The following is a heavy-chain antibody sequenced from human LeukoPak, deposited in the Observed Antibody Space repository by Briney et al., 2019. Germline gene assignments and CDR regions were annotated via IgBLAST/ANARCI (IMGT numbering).Heavy chain of an antibody. V-gene: IGHV1-69*06. CDR2: IIAIFGTA. CDR3: ARATRLQDYYYYMDV. CDR1: GGNFSSYA. D-gene: IGHD4-11*01. Sequence: SVKVSCKASGGNFSSYAISWVRQAPGQGLEWMGGIIAIFGTADYAQKFQGRVTITADKSTSTAYMELSSLRSADTAVYYCARATRLQDYYYYMDVWGKGTTVTVSS. J-gene: IGHJ6*03.